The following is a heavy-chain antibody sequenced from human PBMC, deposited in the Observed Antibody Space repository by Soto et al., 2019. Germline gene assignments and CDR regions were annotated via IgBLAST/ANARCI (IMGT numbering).Heavy chain of an antibody. CDR3: AKGGSSGWFYFDF. CDR1: GFTLGTYA. J-gene: IGHJ4*02. Sequence: GGTLRLSCTASGFTLGTYAMNWVRQAPGKGLEWVSSTPGSGGSAYYADSVRGRFTISRDNSKNTVYLQLDSLRPEDSAIYYCAKGGSSGWFYFDFWGQGTQVTVSS. D-gene: IGHD6-19*01. CDR2: TPGSGGSA. V-gene: IGHV3-23*01.